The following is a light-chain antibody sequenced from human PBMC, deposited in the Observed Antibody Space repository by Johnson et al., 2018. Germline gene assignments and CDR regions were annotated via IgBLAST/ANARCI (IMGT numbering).Light chain of an antibody. V-gene: IGLV1-51*02. CDR3: GTWDSSLSAGNV. Sequence: QSVLTQPPSVSAAPGQKVTISCSGSSSNIGNNYVSWYQQLPGTAPKLLIYENNKRPSGIPDRFSGSKSVTSATLGFTGLQTGDEADYYCGTWDSSLSAGNVFGTGTKVTVL. J-gene: IGLJ1*01. CDR1: SSNIGNNY. CDR2: ENN.